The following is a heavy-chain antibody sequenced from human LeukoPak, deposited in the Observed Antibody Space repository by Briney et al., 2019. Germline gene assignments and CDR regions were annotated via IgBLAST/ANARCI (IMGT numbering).Heavy chain of an antibody. Sequence: GGSLRLSCAASGFTFSDYWMHWVRQAPGKGLVWVSRINDHGNNTNYADSVKVRFNIFKDNPKNTLFLQMNGLRADHTAVYYCARGVSFSGNTFLCWGQGTFLAVCS. CDR2: INDHGNNT. CDR3: ARGVSFSGNTFLC. D-gene: IGHD4-23*01. CDR1: GFTFSDYW. J-gene: IGHJ3*01. V-gene: IGHV3-74*01.